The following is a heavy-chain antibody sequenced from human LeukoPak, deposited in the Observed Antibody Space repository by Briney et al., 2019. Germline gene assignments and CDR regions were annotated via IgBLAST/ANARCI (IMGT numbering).Heavy chain of an antibody. D-gene: IGHD2-2*02. J-gene: IGHJ4*02. V-gene: IGHV3-53*01. Sequence: GGSLSLSCAASGFTVSAKYMSWVRQAPGKGLEWVSLIYIGGKTDYADSVKGRFTVSRDNAKNSLYLHMNSLSPEDSAVYFCARSYERGNIIVPPTIPIYYWGQGTLVTVSS. CDR1: GFTVSAKY. CDR3: ARSYERGNIIVPPTIPIYY. CDR2: IYIGGKT.